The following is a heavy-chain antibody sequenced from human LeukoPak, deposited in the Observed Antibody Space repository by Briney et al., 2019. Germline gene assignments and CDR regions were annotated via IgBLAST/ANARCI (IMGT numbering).Heavy chain of an antibody. CDR2: IYYSGSS. D-gene: IGHD3-3*01. V-gene: IGHV4-59*08. CDR3: ATTLYDFWSGYYVSPYYFDY. J-gene: IGHJ4*02. CDR1: GGSISSYY. Sequence: SETLSLTCTVSGGSISSYYWGWIRQPPGKGLEWIGYIYYSGSSNYNPSLKSRVTISVDTSKNQFSLKLSSVTAADTAVYYCATTLYDFWSGYYVSPYYFDYWGQGTLVTVSS.